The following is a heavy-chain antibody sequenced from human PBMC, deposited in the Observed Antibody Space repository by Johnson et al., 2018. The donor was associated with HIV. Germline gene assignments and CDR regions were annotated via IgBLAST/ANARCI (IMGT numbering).Heavy chain of an antibody. D-gene: IGHD1-26*01. Sequence: VQLVESGGGLVQPGGSLRLSCAASGFTVSSNYMSWVRQAPGKGLEWVSLINTGGSTYYADSVKGRFTISRDNSKNTLYLQMNSLRAEDTAVYYCAKVGGTTILRDAFDIWGQGTMVTVSS. CDR1: GFTVSSNY. J-gene: IGHJ3*02. CDR2: INTGGST. V-gene: IGHV3-66*02. CDR3: AKVGGTTILRDAFDI.